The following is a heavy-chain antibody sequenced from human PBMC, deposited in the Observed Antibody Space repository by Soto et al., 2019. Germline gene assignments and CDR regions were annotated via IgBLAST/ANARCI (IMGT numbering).Heavy chain of an antibody. Sequence: LSLTCTVSGGSTSSGGYSWSWIRQSPEKGLEWLGCIYPTGSTYYHPSLKSRVTISIDTSRNQFSLNLTSVTAADTAVYYCARAPPGPSPRWVLWGQGTTVTVSS. D-gene: IGHD3-10*01. V-gene: IGHV4-30-2*06. CDR2: IYPTGST. CDR3: ARAPPGPSPRWVL. J-gene: IGHJ6*02. CDR1: GGSTSSGGYS.